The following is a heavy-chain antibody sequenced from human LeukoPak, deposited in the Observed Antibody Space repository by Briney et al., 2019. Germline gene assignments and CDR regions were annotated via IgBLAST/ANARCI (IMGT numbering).Heavy chain of an antibody. CDR1: GFTFGNYL. CDR2: VHSDGSIT. J-gene: IGHJ3*01. CDR3: AREQEDCTGTTCYRAFDV. D-gene: IGHD2-2*01. V-gene: IGHV3-74*01. Sequence: GGSLRLSGAASGFTFGNYLINWVRQAPGTGLVWVSRVHSDGSITNYADSVKGRFSISRDSAKNTLYLQMSSLRSEDTAVYYCAREQEDCTGTTCYRAFDVWGQGTMVTVS.